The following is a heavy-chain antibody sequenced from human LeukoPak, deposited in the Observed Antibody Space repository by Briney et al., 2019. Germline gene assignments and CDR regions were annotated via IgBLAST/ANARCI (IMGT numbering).Heavy chain of an antibody. J-gene: IGHJ4*02. CDR3: ARGRGYRGTKSFDY. CDR1: GGSSGDYY. D-gene: IGHD5-18*01. V-gene: IGHV4-34*01. Sequence: SETLSLTCAVYGGSSGDYYWTWIRQPPGKGLEWIGEITHSGSTNYNPSLKSRVTISVDTSKNQFSLKLSSVTAADTAVNYCARGRGYRGTKSFDYWGQGTLVTVSS. CDR2: ITHSGST.